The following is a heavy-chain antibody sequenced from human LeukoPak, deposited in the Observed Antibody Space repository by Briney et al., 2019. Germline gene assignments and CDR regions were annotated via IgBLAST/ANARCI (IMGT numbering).Heavy chain of an antibody. CDR3: ARDVRVAGRVYYYYYYMDV. D-gene: IGHD6-19*01. V-gene: IGHV7-4-1*02. CDR2: INTNTGNP. CDR1: GYTFTSYA. J-gene: IGHJ6*03. Sequence: ASVKVSCKASGYTFTSYAMNWVRQAPGQGLEWMGWINTNTGNPTYAQGFTGRFVFSLDTSVSTAYLQISSLKAEDTAVYYCARDVRVAGRVYYYYYYMDVWGKGTTVTVSS.